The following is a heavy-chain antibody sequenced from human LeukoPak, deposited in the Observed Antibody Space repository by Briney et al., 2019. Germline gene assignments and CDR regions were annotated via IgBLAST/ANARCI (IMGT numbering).Heavy chain of an antibody. D-gene: IGHD2-2*01. V-gene: IGHV4-34*01. CDR1: GGSFSGYY. Sequence: SETLSLTWAVYGGSFSGYYWSWIRQPPGKGLEWIGEINHSGSTNYNPSLKSRVTISVDTSKNQFSLKLSSVTAADTAVYYCARDCSSTSAADDAFDIWGQGTMVTVSS. CDR3: ARDCSSTSAADDAFDI. J-gene: IGHJ3*02. CDR2: INHSGST.